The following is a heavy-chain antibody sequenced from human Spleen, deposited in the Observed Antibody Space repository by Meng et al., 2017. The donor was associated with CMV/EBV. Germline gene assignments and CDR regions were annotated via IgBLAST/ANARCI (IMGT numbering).Heavy chain of an antibody. Sequence: SETLSLTCTVSGASISSFYWTWIRQPPGKGLEWLGYISHSGTTNYNPSLKSRVTISVDTSKNQFSLKLSSVTAADTAVYYCARDLGFLEYGGCCWFDPWGQGTLVTVSS. CDR2: ISHSGTT. V-gene: IGHV4-59*01. CDR3: ARDLGFLEYGGCCWFDP. J-gene: IGHJ5*02. CDR1: GASISSFY. D-gene: IGHD3-3*01.